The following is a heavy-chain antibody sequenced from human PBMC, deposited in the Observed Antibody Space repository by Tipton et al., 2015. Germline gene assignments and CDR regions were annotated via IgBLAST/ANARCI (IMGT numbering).Heavy chain of an antibody. Sequence: TLSLTCAVSAYSISSDYYWGWIRQPPGKGLEWIGSISHSGNTYYNPSLKSRVTISLDTSKNHFSLKLNSVTAADTAVYYCARGLLLWFGMSDYWGRGTLVTVSS. D-gene: IGHD3-10*01. V-gene: IGHV4-38-2*01. J-gene: IGHJ4*02. CDR1: AYSISSDYY. CDR2: ISHSGNT. CDR3: ARGLLLWFGMSDY.